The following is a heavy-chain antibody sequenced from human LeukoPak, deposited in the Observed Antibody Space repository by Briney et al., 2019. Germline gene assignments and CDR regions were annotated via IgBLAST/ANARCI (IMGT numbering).Heavy chain of an antibody. J-gene: IGHJ4*02. Sequence: GASVKVSCKASGYTFTGYYMHWVRQAPGQGLEWMGWINPNSGGTNYAQKFQGRVTMTRDTSISTAYMELSRLRSDDTAVYYCARDLGMGYNWNYGIAYWGQGSLVTVSS. V-gene: IGHV1-2*02. D-gene: IGHD1-7*01. CDR2: INPNSGGT. CDR1: GYTFTGYY. CDR3: ARDLGMGYNWNYGIAY.